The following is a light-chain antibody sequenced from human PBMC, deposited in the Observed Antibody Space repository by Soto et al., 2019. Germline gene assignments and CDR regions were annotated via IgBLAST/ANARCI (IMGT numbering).Light chain of an antibody. CDR3: AAWDDSLNGYV. CDR2: SNS. Sequence: QSVLTQPPSASGTPGQRVTISCSGSISNIGINTVAWFQQLPGTAPKLLIYSNSQRPSGVPDRFSGSKSGTSASLAISGLQSEDEADFFCAAWDDSLNGYVFGTGTKLTVL. J-gene: IGLJ1*01. V-gene: IGLV1-44*01. CDR1: ISNIGINT.